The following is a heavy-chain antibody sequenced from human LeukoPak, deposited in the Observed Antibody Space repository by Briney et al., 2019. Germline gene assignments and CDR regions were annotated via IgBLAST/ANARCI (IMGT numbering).Heavy chain of an antibody. V-gene: IGHV3-13*01. Sequence: GGSLRLSCAASGFTFSDYDMHRGRQATGKGLEWVSAIGTAGDTYYTGSVKGRFTISRENAKNSLYLQMNSLRAGDTAVYYCARVAKERVGGVYYFDYWGQGTLVTVSS. CDR1: GFTFSDYD. D-gene: IGHD1-1*01. CDR2: IGTAGDT. CDR3: ARVAKERVGGVYYFDY. J-gene: IGHJ4*02.